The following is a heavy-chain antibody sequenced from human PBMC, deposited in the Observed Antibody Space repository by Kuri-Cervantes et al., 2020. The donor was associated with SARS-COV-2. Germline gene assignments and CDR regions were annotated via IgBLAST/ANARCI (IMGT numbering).Heavy chain of an antibody. V-gene: IGHV4-34*01. CDR2: INHSGST. CDR3: ARLIGYSGYDYSFGYFDY. CDR1: GGSFSGYY. J-gene: IGHJ4*02. D-gene: IGHD5-12*01. Sequence: SETLSLTCAVYGGSFSGYYWSWIRQPPGKGLEWIGEINHSGSTNYNPSPKSRVTISVDTSKNQFSLKLSSVTAADTAVYYCARLIGYSGYDYSFGYFDYWGQGTLVTVSS.